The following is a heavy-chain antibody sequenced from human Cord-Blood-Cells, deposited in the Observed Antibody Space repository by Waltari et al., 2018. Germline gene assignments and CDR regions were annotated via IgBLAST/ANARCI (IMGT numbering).Heavy chain of an antibody. CDR1: GYTFTGYY. Sequence: QVQLVQSGAEVKKPGASVKVSCKASGYTFTGYYMHWVRQAPGQGLEWMGWINPTSGGTNYAKKFQGRVTMTRDTSISTAYMELGRLRSDDTAVYYCARDSSGWYWFDPWGQGTLVTVSS. J-gene: IGHJ5*02. CDR2: INPTSGGT. D-gene: IGHD6-19*01. V-gene: IGHV1-2*02. CDR3: ARDSSGWYWFDP.